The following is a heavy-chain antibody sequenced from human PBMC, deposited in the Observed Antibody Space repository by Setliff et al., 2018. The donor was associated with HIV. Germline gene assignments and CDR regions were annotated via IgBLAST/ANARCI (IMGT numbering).Heavy chain of an antibody. CDR2: IYYSGST. CDR1: GGSITRTPYY. Sequence: PSETLSLTCTVSGGSITRTPYYWGWIRQPPGKGLEWIGYIYYSGSTYYNPSLKSRVTISVDTSKNQFSLKLSSVTAADTAVYYCARVSCSSTSCYDYYYYGMDVWGQGTTVTVSS. J-gene: IGHJ6*02. CDR3: ARVSCSSTSCYDYYYYGMDV. V-gene: IGHV4-30-4*08. D-gene: IGHD2-2*01.